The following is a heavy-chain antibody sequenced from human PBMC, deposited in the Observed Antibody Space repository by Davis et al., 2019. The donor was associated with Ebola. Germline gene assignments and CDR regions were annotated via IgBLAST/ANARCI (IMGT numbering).Heavy chain of an antibody. D-gene: IGHD3-9*01. CDR2: ISGSGGTT. CDR3: AKQSRYDILTGYYIGADY. Sequence: GESLKISCAASGFTFSSYAMSWVRQAPGKGLEWVSSISGSGGTTYYADSVKGRFSISRDNSKNTLYLQMNSLRAEDTAVFYCAKQSRYDILTGYYIGADYWGQGTLVTVSS. J-gene: IGHJ4*02. CDR1: GFTFSSYA. V-gene: IGHV3-23*01.